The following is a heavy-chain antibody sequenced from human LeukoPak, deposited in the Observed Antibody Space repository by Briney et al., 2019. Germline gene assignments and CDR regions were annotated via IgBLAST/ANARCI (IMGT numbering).Heavy chain of an antibody. D-gene: IGHD3-10*01. CDR1: GFTFSSYW. CDR2: IKQAGSEK. J-gene: IGHJ4*02. CDR3: ARVGSGYYGSGSYYNFDY. Sequence: GGSLRLSCAASGFTFSSYWMSWVRQAPGKGLEWVANIKQAGSEKYYVDSVKGRFTISRDNAKNSLYLQMNSLRAEDTAVYYCARVGSGYYGSGSYYNFDYWGQGTLVTVSS. V-gene: IGHV3-7*01.